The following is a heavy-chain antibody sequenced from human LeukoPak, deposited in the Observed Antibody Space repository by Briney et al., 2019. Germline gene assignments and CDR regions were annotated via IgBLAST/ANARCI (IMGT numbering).Heavy chain of an antibody. CDR3: AREAYCGGDCYRGPQGGYYYYMDV. D-gene: IGHD2-21*02. V-gene: IGHV1-69*06. CDR2: IIPIFGTA. CDR1: GGTFSSYA. Sequence: PGASVTVSCKASGGTFSSYAISWVRQAPGQGLEWMGGIIPIFGTANYAQKFQGRVTITADKSTSTAYMELSSLRSEDTAVYYCAREAYCGGDCYRGPQGGYYYYMDVWGKGTTVTVSS. J-gene: IGHJ6*03.